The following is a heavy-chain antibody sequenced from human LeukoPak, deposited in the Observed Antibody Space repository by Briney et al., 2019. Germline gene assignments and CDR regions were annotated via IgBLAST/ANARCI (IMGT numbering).Heavy chain of an antibody. J-gene: IGHJ6*03. D-gene: IGHD3-22*01. V-gene: IGHV4-39*01. Sequence: SETLSLTCTVSGGSISSSSYYWGWIRQPPGKGVEWIGSIYYSGSTYYNPSLKSRVTISVDTSKNQFSLKLSSVTAADTAVYYCARQTKPDYYDSSGYYSPKNYYYYYYMDVWGKGTTVTVSS. CDR3: ARQTKPDYYDSSGYYSPKNYYYYYYMDV. CDR2: IYYSGST. CDR1: GGSISSSSYY.